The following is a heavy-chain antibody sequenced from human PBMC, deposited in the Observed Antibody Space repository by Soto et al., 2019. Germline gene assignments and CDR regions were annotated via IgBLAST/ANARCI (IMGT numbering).Heavy chain of an antibody. D-gene: IGHD3-10*01. CDR1: GGTFTNYA. Sequence: VASVKVSCKASGGTFTNYAFSWVRQAPGQGLEWMGGIIPIFGTPDYAQKFQGRVTITADESTRTASMELSSLRSDDTAMYYCARLWSGVIYESYYRSGSYGIGPHWFDPWGQGTLVTVSS. CDR2: IIPIFGTP. J-gene: IGHJ5*02. V-gene: IGHV1-69*13. CDR3: ARLWSGVIYESYYRSGSYGIGPHWFDP.